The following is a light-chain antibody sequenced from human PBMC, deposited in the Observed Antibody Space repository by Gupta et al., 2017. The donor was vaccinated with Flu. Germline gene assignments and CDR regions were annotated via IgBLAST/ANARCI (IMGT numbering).Light chain of an antibody. CDR3: QQRSNWPQLT. J-gene: IGKJ4*01. CDR2: DAS. V-gene: IGKV3-11*01. CDR1: QSVSSY. Sequence: EIVLTQSPATLSLSPGERATLSCRASQSVSSYLAWYQQKPGQAPRLLIYDASNRATGIPARFSGSGSGTDFTLTISSLDPEDFAIYYCQQRSNWPQLTFGGWTKVEIK.